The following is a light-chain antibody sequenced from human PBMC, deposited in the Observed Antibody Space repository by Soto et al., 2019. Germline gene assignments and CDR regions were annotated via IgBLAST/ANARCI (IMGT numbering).Light chain of an antibody. J-gene: IGKJ1*01. V-gene: IGKV4-1*01. CDR3: QQYYGAPRT. CDR1: QSLLYRPTNKNY. CDR2: WAS. Sequence: DIVMTQSPDSQTVYLGARATINCKSSQSLLYRPTNKNYLAWYQQKSGQPPKLLIYWASTRESGVPDRFSGSGSGTDFTLTISSLQAADVAVYYCQQYYGAPRTFGQGTRVEIK.